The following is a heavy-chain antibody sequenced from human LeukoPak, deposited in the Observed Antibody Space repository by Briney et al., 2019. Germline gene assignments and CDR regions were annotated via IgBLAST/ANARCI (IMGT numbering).Heavy chain of an antibody. V-gene: IGHV3-66*02. CDR3: ARDLAPANYGDLEPLDS. J-gene: IGHJ4*02. Sequence: GGSLRLSCAASGFSFSSYVMSWVRQAPGKGLGWVSIIYSGGNTYYADSVKGRFTISRDNSKNTLYLQMNSLRPEDTAVYYCARDLAPANYGDLEPLDSWGQGTLVTVSS. CDR2: IYSGGNT. D-gene: IGHD4-17*01. CDR1: GFSFSSYV.